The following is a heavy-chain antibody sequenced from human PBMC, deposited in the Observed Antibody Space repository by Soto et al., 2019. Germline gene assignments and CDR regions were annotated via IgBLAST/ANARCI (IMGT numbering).Heavy chain of an antibody. Sequence: GQYLKISCKVSAYSFTSYWSGWISQIPGNGLEWIGIIYPGDSDTRYSPSFQGQVTISADKSISTAYLQWSSLKASDTAMYYCARLGLGKVVVAATHYYYGLDVWGQG. CDR3: ARLGLGKVVVAATHYYYGLDV. CDR1: AYSFTSYW. D-gene: IGHD2-15*01. V-gene: IGHV5-51*01. J-gene: IGHJ6*02. CDR2: IYPGDSDT.